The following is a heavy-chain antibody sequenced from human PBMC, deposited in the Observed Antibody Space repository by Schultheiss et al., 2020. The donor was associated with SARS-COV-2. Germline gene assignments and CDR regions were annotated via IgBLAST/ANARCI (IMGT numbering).Heavy chain of an antibody. Sequence: SETLSLVCTVSGDSISNYYWSWIRQPAGKGLEWIGRIFSGGSADYNPSLRGRVTISVDTSKNQFSLKLSSVTAADTAVYYCARTILEWLPNWFDPWGQGTLVTVSS. CDR1: GDSISNYY. CDR3: ARTILEWLPNWFDP. J-gene: IGHJ5*02. V-gene: IGHV4-4*07. D-gene: IGHD3-3*01. CDR2: IFSGGSA.